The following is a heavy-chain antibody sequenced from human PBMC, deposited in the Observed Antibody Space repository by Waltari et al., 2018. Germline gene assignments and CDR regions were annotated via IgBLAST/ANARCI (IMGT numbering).Heavy chain of an antibody. Sequence: QVQLQESGPGLVKPSETLSLTCTVSGGSISSHYWSWIRQPPGKGLEWSGYIYYSGSTNYNPSRKSRVTISVDTSKNQCSLKLSSVTAADTAVYYCARVKGSYTSDPWGQGTLVTVSS. J-gene: IGHJ5*02. V-gene: IGHV4-59*11. CDR3: ARVKGSYTSDP. CDR2: IYYSGST. D-gene: IGHD3-16*01. CDR1: GGSISSHY.